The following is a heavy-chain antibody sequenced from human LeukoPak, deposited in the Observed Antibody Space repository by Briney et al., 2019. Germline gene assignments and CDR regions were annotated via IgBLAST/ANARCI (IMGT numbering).Heavy chain of an antibody. CDR2: ISGSGGST. CDR3: ARDRVAQQLVPRGDDAFDI. CDR1: GFTFSSYA. J-gene: IGHJ3*02. Sequence: GGSLRLSCTASGFTFSSYAMSWVRQAPGKGLEWVSAISGSGGSTYYADSVKGRFTISRDNSKNTLYLQMNSLRAEDTAVYYCARDRVAQQLVPRGDDAFDIWGQGTMVTVSS. D-gene: IGHD6-13*01. V-gene: IGHV3-23*01.